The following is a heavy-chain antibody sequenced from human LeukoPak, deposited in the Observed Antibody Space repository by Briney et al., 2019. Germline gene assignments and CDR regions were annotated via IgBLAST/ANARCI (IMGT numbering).Heavy chain of an antibody. Sequence: GGSLRLSCAASGFTFSGYWMSWLRQAPGKGLEWVANIKQDGGEKYYVDSVKGRFTISRDNAKNSLYLQMNSLRDEDTAVYYCAKARIAAAGTGAFDVWGQGTMVTVSS. CDR3: AKARIAAAGTGAFDV. D-gene: IGHD6-13*01. J-gene: IGHJ3*01. V-gene: IGHV3-7*03. CDR1: GFTFSGYW. CDR2: IKQDGGEK.